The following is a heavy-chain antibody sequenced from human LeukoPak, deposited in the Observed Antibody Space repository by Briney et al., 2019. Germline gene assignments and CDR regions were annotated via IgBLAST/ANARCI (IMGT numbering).Heavy chain of an antibody. V-gene: IGHV4-61*02. CDR3: ARDPPIGNWFDP. CDR1: AGSICSGSYY. Sequence: SETLSLTCTVAAGSICSGSYYWRWIRQPAGKGLEWIARIYTSGSTNSTPSLKSRVTLSLDTTKHQFSLKLSSMTAADTPVYYCARDPPIGNWFDPWGQGALVTVSP. CDR2: IYTSGST. J-gene: IGHJ5*02. D-gene: IGHD3-10*01.